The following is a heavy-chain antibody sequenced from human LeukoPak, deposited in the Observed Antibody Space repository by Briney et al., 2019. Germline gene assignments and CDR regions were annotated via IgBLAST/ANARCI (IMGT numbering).Heavy chain of an antibody. V-gene: IGHV2-5*02. CDR3: AHRLSNGDYFHYYFDY. J-gene: IGHJ4*02. CDR2: IYWDDDK. CDR1: GFSLSTSGVG. Sequence: SGPTLVKPTQTLTLTCTFSGFSLSTSGVGVGWIRQPPGKALEWLALIYWDDDKRYSSSLKSRLTITKDTSKNQVVLTMTNMDPVDTATYYCAHRLSNGDYFHYYFDYWGQGTLVTVSS. D-gene: IGHD4-17*01.